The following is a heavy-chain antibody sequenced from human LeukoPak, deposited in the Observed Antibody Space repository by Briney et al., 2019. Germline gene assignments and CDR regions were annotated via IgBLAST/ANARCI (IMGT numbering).Heavy chain of an antibody. CDR1: GCTVSSYA. D-gene: IGHD3-10*02. Sequence: GGALTLSCAGSGCTVSSYALGWVRQAPGEGLEWVSSISGSGGSTYYADSVRGRFTISRDSSKNTLFLQMNSLRAEDSAVYYCAKGWMFGDLLNCWGQGTLVTVSS. J-gene: IGHJ4*02. CDR3: AKGWMFGDLLNC. CDR2: ISGSGGST. V-gene: IGHV3-23*01.